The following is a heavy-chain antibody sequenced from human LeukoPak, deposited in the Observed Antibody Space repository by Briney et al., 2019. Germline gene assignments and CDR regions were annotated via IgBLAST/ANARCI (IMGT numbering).Heavy chain of an antibody. V-gene: IGHV5-51*01. CDR3: ARHWSSSSSGNYYYGMDV. D-gene: IGHD6-6*01. CDR1: GYTFTSYW. CDR2: IYPGDSHT. J-gene: IGHJ6*02. Sequence: KNGESLKISCKGSGYTFTSYWIGWVRQMPGKGLEWMGIIYPGDSHTRYSPSFQGQVTISADKSISTAYLQWGSLRASDTAMYYCARHWSSSSSGNYYYGMDVWGQGTTVTVSS.